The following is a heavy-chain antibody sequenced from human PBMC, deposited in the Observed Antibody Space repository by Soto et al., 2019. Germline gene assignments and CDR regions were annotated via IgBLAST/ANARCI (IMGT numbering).Heavy chain of an antibody. CDR1: GFTFSSYA. V-gene: IGHV3-23*01. D-gene: IGHD3-3*01. Sequence: GGSLRLSCAASGFTFSSYAMHWVRQAPGRGLEWVSTISGSGTNIYYADSVQGRFIISRDNPQKTLFLQMSSLRVEDAATYYCAKDGFGGASDYWGQGTQVTVSS. CDR2: ISGSGTNI. CDR3: AKDGFGGASDY. J-gene: IGHJ4*02.